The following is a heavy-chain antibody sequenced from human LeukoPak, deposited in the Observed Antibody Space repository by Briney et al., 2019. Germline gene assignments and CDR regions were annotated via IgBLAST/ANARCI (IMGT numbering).Heavy chain of an antibody. Sequence: SETLSLTCTVSGGSISSSSSYWGWIRQPPGKGLEWIANIYYSGTTSYNPSLKRRVTISVDTSKNQFSLRLSSVTAADTAVYYCARLSTTYYYGSGSYPLPYFFHYWGREPWSPSPQ. D-gene: IGHD3-10*01. V-gene: IGHV4-39*01. CDR1: GGSISSSSSY. CDR3: ARLSTTYYYGSGSYPLPYFFHY. J-gene: IGHJ4*02. CDR2: IYYSGTT.